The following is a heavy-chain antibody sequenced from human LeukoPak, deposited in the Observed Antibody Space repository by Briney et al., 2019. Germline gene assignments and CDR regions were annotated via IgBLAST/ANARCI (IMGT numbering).Heavy chain of an antibody. V-gene: IGHV3-21*01. CDR1: GSTFSSYS. CDR2: ISSSSSYI. J-gene: IGHJ3*02. CDR3: ASYYYGSGGDAFDI. Sequence: GGSLRLSCADSGSTFSSYSMNWVRQAPGKGLEWVSSISSSSSYIYYADSMKGRFTISRDNAKNSLYLQMNNLRAEDTAVYYCASYYYGSGGDAFDIWGQGTMVTVSS. D-gene: IGHD3-10*01.